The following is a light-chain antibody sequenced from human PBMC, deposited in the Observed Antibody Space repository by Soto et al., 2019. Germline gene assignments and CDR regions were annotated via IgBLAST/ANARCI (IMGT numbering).Light chain of an antibody. V-gene: IGKV3D-15*01. CDR3: QRYNSWPLT. CDR2: AAS. J-gene: IGKJ4*01. Sequence: EIVLTQSPATLSLSPGERATLSCRASRSFASSYLAWYQHKPGQAPRLLIYAASSRATGIPDRFIGSGSGTEFTLTINSLQSEDFAVYYCQRYNSWPLTFGGGTKVDIK. CDR1: RSFASSY.